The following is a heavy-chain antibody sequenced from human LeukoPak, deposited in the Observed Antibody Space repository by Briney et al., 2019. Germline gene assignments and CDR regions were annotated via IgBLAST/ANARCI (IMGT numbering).Heavy chain of an antibody. D-gene: IGHD6-13*01. Sequence: SVKVSCKASGGTFSSYTISWVRRAPGQGLEWMGRIIPILGIANYAQKFQGRVTITADKSTSTAYMELSSLRSEDTAVYYCARDRGSSSISFDYWGQGTLVTVSS. J-gene: IGHJ4*02. CDR2: IIPILGIA. CDR1: GGTFSSYT. V-gene: IGHV1-69*04. CDR3: ARDRGSSSISFDY.